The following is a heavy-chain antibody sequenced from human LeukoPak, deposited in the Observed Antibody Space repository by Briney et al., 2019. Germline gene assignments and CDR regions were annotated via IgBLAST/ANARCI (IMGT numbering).Heavy chain of an antibody. V-gene: IGHV4-59*01. J-gene: IGHJ2*01. Sequence: PSETLSLTCTVSGGSISSYYWSWIRQPPGKGLEWIGYIYYSGSTNYNPSLKSRVTISVDTSKNQFFLKLSSVTAADTAVYYCARVPGSSWSGDWYFDLWGRGTLVTVSS. D-gene: IGHD6-13*01. CDR1: GGSISSYY. CDR3: ARVPGSSWSGDWYFDL. CDR2: IYYSGST.